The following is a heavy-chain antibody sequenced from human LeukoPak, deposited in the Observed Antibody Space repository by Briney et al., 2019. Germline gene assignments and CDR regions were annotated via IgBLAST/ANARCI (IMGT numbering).Heavy chain of an antibody. V-gene: IGHV4-39*01. CDR3: ARQVRSPVVMFMDV. Sequence: SETLSLTCTVAGGSISTSTYNWGWIRQPPGKGLERIGSVYYTGITYYNPSVESRVTISVDTSKNHFSLELNSVTAADTGVYFCARQVRSPVVMFMDVWGKGTTVIVSS. CDR2: VYYTGIT. D-gene: IGHD3-22*01. J-gene: IGHJ6*03. CDR1: GGSISTSTYN.